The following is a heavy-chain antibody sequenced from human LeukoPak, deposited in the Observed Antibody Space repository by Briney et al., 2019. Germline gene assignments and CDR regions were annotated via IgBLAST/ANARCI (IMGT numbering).Heavy chain of an antibody. Sequence: PGGSLRLSCAASGFTFSSCTMNWVRQAPGKGLEWVSAISGSGGSTYYADSVKGRFTISRDNSKNTLYLQMNSLRAEDTAVYYCAKNRGAMIVVVIAIDYWGQGTLVTVSS. CDR1: GFTFSSCT. CDR2: ISGSGGST. D-gene: IGHD3-22*01. V-gene: IGHV3-23*01. CDR3: AKNRGAMIVVVIAIDY. J-gene: IGHJ4*02.